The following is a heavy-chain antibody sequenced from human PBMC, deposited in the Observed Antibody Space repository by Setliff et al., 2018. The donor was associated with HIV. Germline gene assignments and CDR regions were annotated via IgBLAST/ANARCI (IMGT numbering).Heavy chain of an antibody. V-gene: IGHV1-69*05. CDR3: ARDGLLVAGIRFDY. CDR1: GSTFSSYA. CDR2: IIPAFGTA. D-gene: IGHD6-19*01. Sequence: GASVKVSCKTSGSTFSSYAVSWVRQAPGQGLEWMGGIIPAFGTANYAQKFQGRVTITTDESTSTAYMELSGLRSEDTAVYFCARDGLLVAGIRFDYWGQGTLVTVSS. J-gene: IGHJ4*01.